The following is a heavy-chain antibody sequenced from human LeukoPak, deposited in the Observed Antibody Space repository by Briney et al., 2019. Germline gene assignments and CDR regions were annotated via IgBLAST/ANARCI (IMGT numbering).Heavy chain of an antibody. CDR2: INHSGST. CDR3: SGGPLGKGSSSWYYYYYYMDV. V-gene: IGHV4-34*01. J-gene: IGHJ6*03. D-gene: IGHD6-13*01. CDR1: GGSFSGYY. Sequence: PSETLSLTCAVYGGSFSGYYWSWIRQPPGKGLEWIGEINHSGSTNYNPSLKSRVTISVDTSKNQFSLKLSSVTAADPAVYYCSGGPLGKGSSSWYYYYYYMDVWGKGTTVTVSS.